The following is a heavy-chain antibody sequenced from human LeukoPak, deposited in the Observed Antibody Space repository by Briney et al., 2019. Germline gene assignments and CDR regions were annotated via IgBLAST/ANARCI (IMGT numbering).Heavy chain of an antibody. V-gene: IGHV3-30*18. J-gene: IGHJ6*02. CDR3: AKNPTGTMAGGYYYYGMDV. CDR2: ISYDGSNK. D-gene: IGHD1-1*01. CDR1: GFTFSSYG. Sequence: TGGSLRLSGAASGFTFSSYGMHWVRQAPGKGLEWVAVISYDGSNKYYADSVKGRFTISRDNSKNTLYLQMNSLRAEDTAVYYCAKNPTGTMAGGYYYYGMDVWGQGTTVTVSS.